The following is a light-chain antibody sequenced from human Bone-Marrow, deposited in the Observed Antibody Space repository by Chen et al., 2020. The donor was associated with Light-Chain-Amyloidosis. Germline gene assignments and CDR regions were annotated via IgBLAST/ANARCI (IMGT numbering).Light chain of an antibody. Sequence: HSVLTQPPSASGNPRQTLPISFSGGRSNVGANGVNWYQQLPGAAPKLLIFDTNRRPSGVPDRFSGSKSGTSASLAISDLQSEDEAHYYCAPWDDSLNGWVFGGGTRLTVL. J-gene: IGLJ3*02. CDR2: DTN. CDR3: APWDDSLNGWV. CDR1: RSNVGANG. V-gene: IGLV1-44*01.